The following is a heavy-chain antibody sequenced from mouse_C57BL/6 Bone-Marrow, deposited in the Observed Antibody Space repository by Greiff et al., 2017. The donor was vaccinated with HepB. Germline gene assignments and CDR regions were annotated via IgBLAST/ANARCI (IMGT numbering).Heavy chain of an antibody. CDR3: ARQKNPTGPWFAY. J-gene: IGHJ3*01. D-gene: IGHD4-1*02. CDR2: INHNNGGP. V-gene: IGHV1-22*01. Sequence: VQLQQSGPELVTPGASVKMSCKSSGYTFPDYNMHGVTQSHGESLEWFGYINHNNGGPSYNQKFKGKATLTVNKSSSTAYMELRSLTSEDSAVYYCARQKNPTGPWFAYWGQGTLVTVSA. CDR1: GYTFPDYN.